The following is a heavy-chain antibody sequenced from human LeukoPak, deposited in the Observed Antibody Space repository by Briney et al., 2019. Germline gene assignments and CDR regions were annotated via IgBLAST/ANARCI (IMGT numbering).Heavy chain of an antibody. Sequence: ASVKVSCKASGYTFTSYGISWVRQAPGQGLEWVGWISAYNAYTNYTQKLQGRVTMTTDTSTSTAYMELRSLRSDDTAVYYCARENYYDSSGDAFDIWGQGTMVTVSS. V-gene: IGHV1-18*01. CDR2: ISAYNAYT. J-gene: IGHJ3*02. CDR1: GYTFTSYG. D-gene: IGHD3-22*01. CDR3: ARENYYDSSGDAFDI.